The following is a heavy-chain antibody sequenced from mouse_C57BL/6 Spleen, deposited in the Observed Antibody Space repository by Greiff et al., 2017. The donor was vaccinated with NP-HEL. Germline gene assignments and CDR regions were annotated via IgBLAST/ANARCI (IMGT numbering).Heavy chain of an antibody. CDR1: GYTFTDYE. Sequence: QVQLQQSGAELVRPGASVTLSCKASGYTFTDYEMHWVKQTPVHGLEWIGAIDPETGGTAYNQKFKGKAILTADNSSSTAYMELRRLTSEDSAVSYCTRSGDYGFAYWGQGTLVTVSA. D-gene: IGHD2-4*01. CDR3: TRSGDYGFAY. V-gene: IGHV1-15*01. CDR2: IDPETGGT. J-gene: IGHJ3*01.